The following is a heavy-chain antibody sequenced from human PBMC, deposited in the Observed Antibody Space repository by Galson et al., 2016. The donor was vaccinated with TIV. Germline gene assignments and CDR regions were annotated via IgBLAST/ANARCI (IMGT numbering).Heavy chain of an antibody. J-gene: IGHJ3*01. CDR1: GYTFTGYF. V-gene: IGHV1-2*02. CDR2: INPKTGAI. Sequence: SVKVSCKASGYTFTGYFLHWVRQAPGHGPEWMGWINPKTGAITYAQNYQGRITMTGDTSTSKVYMELNRLQSDDTAVYFCERSDSYQKYALDVWGQGTMVAVSS. D-gene: IGHD3-16*02. CDR3: ERSDSYQKYALDV.